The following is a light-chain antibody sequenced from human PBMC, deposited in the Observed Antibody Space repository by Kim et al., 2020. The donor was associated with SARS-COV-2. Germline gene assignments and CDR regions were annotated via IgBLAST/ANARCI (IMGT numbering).Light chain of an antibody. J-gene: IGLJ3*02. CDR3: ATWDDSLYGRV. CDR1: SSSIGANP. V-gene: IGLV1-44*01. Sequence: QSVLTQPPSVSGTPGQRVIISCSGSSSSIGANPISWYQQLPGKAPKLLIYGDDQRPSGVPDRFSGSKSGTSASLAISGLQSGDDADYFCATWDDSLYGRVFGGGPQLTVL. CDR2: GDD.